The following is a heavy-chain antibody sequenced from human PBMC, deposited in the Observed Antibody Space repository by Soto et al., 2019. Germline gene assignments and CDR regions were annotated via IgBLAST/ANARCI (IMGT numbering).Heavy chain of an antibody. J-gene: IGHJ4*02. D-gene: IGHD3-16*01. CDR1: GGSISSYY. CDR2: IYYSGST. Sequence: SSETLSLTCTVSGGSISSYYWSWIRQPPGKGLEWIGYIYYSGSTNYNPSLKSRVTISVDTSKNQFSLKLGSVTAADTAVYYCASIRREDKLGDFDYWGRGTLVTVSS. CDR3: ASIRREDKLGDFDY. V-gene: IGHV4-59*01.